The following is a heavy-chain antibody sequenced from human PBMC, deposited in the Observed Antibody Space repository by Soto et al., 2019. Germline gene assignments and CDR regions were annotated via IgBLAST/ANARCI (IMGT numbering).Heavy chain of an antibody. Sequence: GGSLRLSCATSGFTFSSYEMNWVRQAPGKGLEWVSYISSSGSTIYYADSVKGRFTISRDNAKNSLYLQMVSLRAEDTAVYYCARDQEDGSFFPYYYGMDVWGQGTTVTVSS. J-gene: IGHJ6*02. CDR3: ARDQEDGSFFPYYYGMDV. CDR2: ISSSGSTI. D-gene: IGHD3-3*01. V-gene: IGHV3-48*03. CDR1: GFTFSSYE.